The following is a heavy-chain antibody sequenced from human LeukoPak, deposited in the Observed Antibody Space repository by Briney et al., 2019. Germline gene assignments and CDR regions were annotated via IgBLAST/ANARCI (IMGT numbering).Heavy chain of an antibody. Sequence: GSLRLSCAASGFTFSSYAMSWVRQPPGKGLEWIGGINHSGSTNYNPSLKSRVTISVDTSKNQFSLKLSSVTAADTAVYYCARGGYSSGWYGGRRYFDYWGQGTLVTVSS. V-gene: IGHV4-34*01. D-gene: IGHD6-19*01. CDR1: GFTFSSYA. CDR3: ARGGYSSGWYGGRRYFDY. CDR2: INHSGST. J-gene: IGHJ4*02.